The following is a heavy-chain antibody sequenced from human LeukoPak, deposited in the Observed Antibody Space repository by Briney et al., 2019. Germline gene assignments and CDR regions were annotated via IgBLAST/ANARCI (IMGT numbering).Heavy chain of an antibody. CDR1: IFTFSHYY. CDR2: MNSNGRKI. D-gene: IGHD2-21*01. J-gene: IGHJ4*02. Sequence: PGGSLRLSRAASIFTFSHYYMSWLRQAPAKGREWIYYMNSNGRKIEYSHSVKSRFTISRDNAKNTMLLQMNSLRAEDKAVDYCASLYAVGIGFDWWGQGTLVTVSS. V-gene: IGHV3-11*01. CDR3: ASLYAVGIGFDW.